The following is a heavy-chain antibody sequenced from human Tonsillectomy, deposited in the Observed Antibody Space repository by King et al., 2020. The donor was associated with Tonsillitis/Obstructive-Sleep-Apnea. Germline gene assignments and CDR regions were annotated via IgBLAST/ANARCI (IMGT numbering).Heavy chain of an antibody. CDR2: IKSKTDGGTT. CDR3: TTDYSYEGGSYFEFIVDYYYMDV. D-gene: IGHD1-26*01. Sequence: VQLVESGGGLVKPGGSLRLSCAASGFTFSNAWMSWVRQAPGKGLEWVGRIKSKTDGGTTDYAAPVKGRFTISRDDSKNTLYLQMNSLKTEDTAVYYCTTDYSYEGGSYFEFIVDYYYMDVWGKGTTVTVSS. J-gene: IGHJ6*03. V-gene: IGHV3-15*01. CDR1: GFTFSNAW.